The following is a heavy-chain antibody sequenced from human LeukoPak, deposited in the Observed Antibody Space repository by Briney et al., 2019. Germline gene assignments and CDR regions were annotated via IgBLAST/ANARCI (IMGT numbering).Heavy chain of an antibody. CDR3: ARSDSSGYYDAFDI. CDR1: GGSISSYY. J-gene: IGHJ3*02. V-gene: IGHV4-4*07. D-gene: IGHD3-22*01. Sequence: KPSETLSLTCTVSGGSISSYYWSWIRQPAGKGLEWVGRIYTSGSTNYNPSLKRRVTISVDTSKNQFSLKLSSVTAADTAVYYCARSDSSGYYDAFDIWGQGTMVTVSS. CDR2: IYTSGST.